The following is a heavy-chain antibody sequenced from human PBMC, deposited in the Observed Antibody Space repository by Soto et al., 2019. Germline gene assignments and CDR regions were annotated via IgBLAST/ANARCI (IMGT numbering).Heavy chain of an antibody. D-gene: IGHD3-9*01. CDR2: IIPIFGTA. J-gene: IGHJ6*02. Sequence: SVKGSCKASGGTLSSYAISWVRQAPGQGLEWMGGIIPIFGTANYAQKFQGRVTITADESTSTAYMELSSLRSEDTAVYYCARAILTGYYRLDYYYGMDVWGQGTTVTVSS. CDR3: ARAILTGYYRLDYYYGMDV. V-gene: IGHV1-69*13. CDR1: GGTLSSYA.